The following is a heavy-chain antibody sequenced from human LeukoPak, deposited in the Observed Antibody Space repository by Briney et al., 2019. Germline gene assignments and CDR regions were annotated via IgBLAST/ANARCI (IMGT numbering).Heavy chain of an antibody. J-gene: IGHJ4*02. D-gene: IGHD5-24*01. CDR1: GFTFSSYG. V-gene: IGHV3-30*18. Sequence: GGSLRLSCAASGFTFSSYGMHWVRQAPGKGLEWVAVISYDGSNKYYADSVKGRFTISRDNSKNTLYLQMNSLRAEDTAVCYCAKDLEGGRWLQFAFDYWGQGTLVTVSS. CDR3: AKDLEGGRWLQFAFDY. CDR2: ISYDGSNK.